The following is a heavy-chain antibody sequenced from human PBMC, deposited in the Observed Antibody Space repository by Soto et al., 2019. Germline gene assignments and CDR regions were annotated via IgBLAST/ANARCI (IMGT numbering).Heavy chain of an antibody. CDR2: IIPIFGTA. D-gene: IGHD3-22*01. V-gene: IGHV1-69*13. CDR1: GYTFTSYG. J-gene: IGHJ6*02. CDR3: ARDQNYYDSSGYYNYYGMDV. Sequence: GASVKVSCKASGYTFTSYGISWVRQAPGQGLEWMGGIIPIFGTANYAQKFQGRVTITADESTSTAYMELSSLRSEDTAVYYCARDQNYYDSSGYYNYYGMDVWGQGTTVTVSS.